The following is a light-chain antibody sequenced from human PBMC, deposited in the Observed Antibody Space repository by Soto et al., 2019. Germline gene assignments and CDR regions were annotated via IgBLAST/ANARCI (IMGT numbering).Light chain of an antibody. Sequence: DIQMTQSPSTLSASVGDRVIITCRASQSIGNWLAWYQQKPGKAPKLLIYKASSLQRGVPSRFSGSGSGTEFTLTISSLQPDDFATYYCQLYNSYTWTFGQGTKVEIK. J-gene: IGKJ1*01. V-gene: IGKV1-5*03. CDR3: QLYNSYTWT. CDR1: QSIGNW. CDR2: KAS.